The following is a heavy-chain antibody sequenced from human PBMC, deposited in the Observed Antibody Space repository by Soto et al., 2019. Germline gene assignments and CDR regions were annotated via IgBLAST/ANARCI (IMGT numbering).Heavy chain of an antibody. CDR3: ANGYSYANRDAFDI. J-gene: IGHJ3*02. V-gene: IGHV3-30*18. CDR1: GFTFSSYG. Sequence: QVQLVESGGGVVQPGRSLRLSCAASGFTFSSYGVHWVRQAPGKGLEWVAVISYDGSNKYYADSVKGRFTISRDNSKNTLYLQMNSLRAEDTAVYYCANGYSYANRDAFDIWGQGTMVTVSS. D-gene: IGHD5-18*01. CDR2: ISYDGSNK.